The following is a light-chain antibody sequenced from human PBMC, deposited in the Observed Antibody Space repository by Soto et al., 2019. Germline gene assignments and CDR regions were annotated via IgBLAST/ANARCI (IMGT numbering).Light chain of an antibody. CDR1: QIVSSSY. CDR3: QKYGSSPIN. Sequence: EIVFTQSPFTLSLSPVEGATLSCMASQIVSSSYLAWYQQKPGQAPRLLIYGASSRAAGIPDRFSGSGSGTDFTLTISRLEPEDFAVYYCQKYGSSPINFGQGTRLEIK. V-gene: IGKV3-20*01. J-gene: IGKJ5*01. CDR2: GAS.